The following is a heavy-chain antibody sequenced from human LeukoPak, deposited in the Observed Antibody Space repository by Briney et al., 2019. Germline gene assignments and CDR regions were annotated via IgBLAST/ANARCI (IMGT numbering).Heavy chain of an antibody. CDR3: AKDQGDYCSGGSCYSGGFDP. CDR1: GFTFSSYA. J-gene: IGHJ5*02. V-gene: IGHV3-23*01. Sequence: GGSLRLSCAASGFTFSSYAMSWVRQAPGKGLEWVSAISGSGGSTYYADSVKGRFTISRDNSKNTLYLQMNSLRAEDTAVYYCAKDQGDYCSGGSCYSGGFDPWGQGTLATVSS. CDR2: ISGSGGST. D-gene: IGHD2-15*01.